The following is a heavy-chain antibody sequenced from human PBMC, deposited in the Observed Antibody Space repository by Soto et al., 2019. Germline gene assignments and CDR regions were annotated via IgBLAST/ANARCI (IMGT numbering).Heavy chain of an antibody. CDR3: ARLGYYDSSGPVGFDP. Sequence: GASVKVSCKASGYTFTSYDINRVRQATGQGLEWMGWMNPNSGNTGYAQKFQGRVTMTRNTSISTAYMELSSLRSEDTAVYYCARLGYYDSSGPVGFDPWGQGTLVTV. J-gene: IGHJ5*02. D-gene: IGHD3-22*01. V-gene: IGHV1-8*01. CDR1: GYTFTSYD. CDR2: MNPNSGNT.